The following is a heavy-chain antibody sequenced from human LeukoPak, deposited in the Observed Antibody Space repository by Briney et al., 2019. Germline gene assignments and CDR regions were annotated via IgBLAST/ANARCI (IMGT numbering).Heavy chain of an antibody. Sequence: SETLSLTCTVSGGSISSSSYYWGWIRQPPGNGLEWIGSIHYSGSTNYNPSLKSRVTISVDTSKNQFSLKLSSVTAADTAVYYCARRYCSGGSCYSYYYYNYMDVWGKGTTVTVSS. CDR3: ARRYCSGGSCYSYYYYNYMDV. D-gene: IGHD2-15*01. CDR2: IHYSGST. CDR1: GGSISSSSYY. V-gene: IGHV4-39*07. J-gene: IGHJ6*03.